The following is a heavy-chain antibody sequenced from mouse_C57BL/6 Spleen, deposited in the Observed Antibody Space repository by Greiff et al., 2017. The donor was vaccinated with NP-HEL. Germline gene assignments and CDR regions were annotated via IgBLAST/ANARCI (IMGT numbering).Heavy chain of an antibody. D-gene: IGHD1-1*01. CDR3: ARLYGSSWGY. V-gene: IGHV1-69*01. CDR2: IDPSDSYT. Sequence: QVQLQQSGAELVMPGASVKLSCKASGYTFTSYWMHWVKQRPGQGLEWIGEIDPSDSYTNYNQKFKGKSTLTVDKSSSTAYMQLSSLTSEDSAVYYCARLYGSSWGYWGQGTTLTVSS. CDR1: GYTFTSYW. J-gene: IGHJ2*01.